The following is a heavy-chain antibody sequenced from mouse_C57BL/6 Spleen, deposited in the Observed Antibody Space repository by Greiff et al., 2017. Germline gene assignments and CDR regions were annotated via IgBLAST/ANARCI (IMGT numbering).Heavy chain of an antibody. CDR1: GYTFTGYW. CDR3: ARGSTTGIGRYFDV. V-gene: IGHV1-9*01. CDR2: ILPGSGST. D-gene: IGHD1-1*01. J-gene: IGHJ1*03. Sequence: VQLQESGAELMKPGASVKLSCKATGYTFTGYWIDWVKQRPGHGLEWIGEILPGSGSTNYNEKFKGKATFTADTSSNTAYMQLSSLQTEDAAIYYCARGSTTGIGRYFDVWGTGTTVTVSS.